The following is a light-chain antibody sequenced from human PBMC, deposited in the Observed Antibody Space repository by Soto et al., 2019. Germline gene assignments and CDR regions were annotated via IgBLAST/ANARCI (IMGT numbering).Light chain of an antibody. CDR1: QGSNNW. J-gene: IGKJ4*02. CDR2: AAS. V-gene: IGKV1-12*01. CDR3: QLANTFRALK. Sequence: DIKLTQPPSSASAFVVDSVINTFLTSQGSNNWVAWYQQTPGKAPKLLIYAASSLRRGVPPRFSGSGSGRDFTRTIISLQPEDFAAYYCQLANTFRALKFGGGTKVDIK.